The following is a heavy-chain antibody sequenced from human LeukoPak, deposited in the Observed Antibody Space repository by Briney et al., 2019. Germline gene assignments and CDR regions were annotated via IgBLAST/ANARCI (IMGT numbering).Heavy chain of an antibody. CDR2: ISSYLTTV. D-gene: IGHD3-22*01. CDR1: GFTFSNYN. Sequence: PGGSLRLSCAASGFTFSNYNMNWVRQAPGKGLEWVSYISSYLTTVYHADSVRGRFTISRDNAKNTLNLQMNSLRAEDTAVYKCVRGSDSSGYGRYDYWGQGTLVTVSS. J-gene: IGHJ4*02. V-gene: IGHV3-48*04. CDR3: VRGSDSSGYGRYDY.